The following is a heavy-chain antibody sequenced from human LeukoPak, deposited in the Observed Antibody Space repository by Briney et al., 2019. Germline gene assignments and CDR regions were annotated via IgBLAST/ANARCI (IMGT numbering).Heavy chain of an antibody. J-gene: IGHJ4*02. D-gene: IGHD3-10*01. CDR3: ARWDNYYGLE. CDR2: INPSGGST. CDR1: GYTFTSYY. V-gene: IGHV1-46*03. Sequence: ASVKVSCKAPGYTFTSYYMHWVRQAPGQGLEWMGIINPSGGSTGYAQKFQGRVTMTRATSTSTVYMELSSLRSEDTAVYYCARWDNYYGLEWGQGTLVTVSS.